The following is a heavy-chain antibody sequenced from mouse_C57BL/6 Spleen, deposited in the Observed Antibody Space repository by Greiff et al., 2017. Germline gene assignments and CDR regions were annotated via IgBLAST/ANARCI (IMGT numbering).Heavy chain of an antibody. Sequence: QVQLQQPGAELVRPGSSVKLSCKASGYTFTSYWMHWVKQRPIQGLEWIGNIDPSDSETHYNQKFKDKATLTVDKSSSTAYMQLSSLTSEDSAVYYCARRTGMYYFGYWGQGTTLTVSS. CDR2: IDPSDSET. D-gene: IGHD4-1*01. CDR1: GYTFTSYW. CDR3: ARRTGMYYFGY. J-gene: IGHJ2*01. V-gene: IGHV1-52*01.